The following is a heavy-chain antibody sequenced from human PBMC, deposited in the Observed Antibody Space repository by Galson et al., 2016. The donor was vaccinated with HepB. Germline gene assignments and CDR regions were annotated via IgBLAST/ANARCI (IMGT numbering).Heavy chain of an antibody. Sequence: SLRLSCAASGFTFSRYWMHWVRQAPGKGLVWVSRINTDGSSTSYADSVKGRFTISGDNAKNTQYLQMNSLRAEDTAVYYCALYYYDSSGYTEYFDSWGQGTLVTVSS. CDR1: GFTFSRYW. V-gene: IGHV3-74*01. J-gene: IGHJ4*02. D-gene: IGHD3-22*01. CDR3: ALYYYDSSGYTEYFDS. CDR2: INTDGSST.